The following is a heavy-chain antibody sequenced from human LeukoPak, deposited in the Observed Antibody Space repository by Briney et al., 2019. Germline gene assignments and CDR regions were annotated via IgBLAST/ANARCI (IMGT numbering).Heavy chain of an antibody. Sequence: TSETLSLTCTVSGGSIRSGSYYWGWIRQPPGKGLEWIGSIYYSGSTYYNPSLKSRVTISVDTSKSQFSLKLSSVTAADTAVYYCASREQYFDWSSDYWGQGTLVTVSS. D-gene: IGHD3-9*01. V-gene: IGHV4-39*01. CDR1: GGSIRSGSYY. CDR3: ASREQYFDWSSDY. J-gene: IGHJ4*02. CDR2: IYYSGST.